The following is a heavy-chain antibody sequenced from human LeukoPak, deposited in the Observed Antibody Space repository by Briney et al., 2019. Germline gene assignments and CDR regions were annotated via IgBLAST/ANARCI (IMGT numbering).Heavy chain of an antibody. CDR2: ISAYNGNT. CDR1: GYTFTSYS. V-gene: IGHV1-18*01. CDR3: ARVGHMVRGVIITDAFDI. Sequence: ASVKVSCKASGYTFTSYSISWVRLAPGQGLEWMGWISAYNGNTNYAQKLQGRVTMTTDTSTSTAYMELRSLRSDDTAVYYCARVGHMVRGVIITDAFDIWGQGTMVTVSS. J-gene: IGHJ3*02. D-gene: IGHD3-10*01.